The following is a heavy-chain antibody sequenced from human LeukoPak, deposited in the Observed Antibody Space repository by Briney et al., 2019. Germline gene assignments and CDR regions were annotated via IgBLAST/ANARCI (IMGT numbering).Heavy chain of an antibody. J-gene: IGHJ4*02. V-gene: IGHV3-49*04. CDR3: TRGPWELRD. CDR1: GFTFDDYG. CDR2: IRSKADGGTT. Sequence: PGGSLRLSCAASGFTFDDYGMSWVRQAPGKGLEWVGFIRSKADGGTTQCAASVKGRFTISRDDSKSIAYLQMNSLKTEDTAVYYCTRGPWELRDWGQGTLVTVSS. D-gene: IGHD1-26*01.